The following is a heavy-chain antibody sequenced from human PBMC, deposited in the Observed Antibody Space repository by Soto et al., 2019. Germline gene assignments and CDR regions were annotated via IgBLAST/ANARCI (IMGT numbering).Heavy chain of an antibody. CDR2: ISSSSSTI. Sequence: GGSLRLSCAASGFTFSSYSMNWVRQAPGKGLEWVSYISSSSSTIYYADSVKGRFTISRDNAKNSLYLQMNSLRDEDTAVYYCARDAYYENKREYYYYYYGMDVWGQGTTVTVSS. CDR1: GFTFSSYS. CDR3: ARDAYYENKREYYYYYYGMDV. D-gene: IGHD3-3*01. V-gene: IGHV3-48*02. J-gene: IGHJ6*02.